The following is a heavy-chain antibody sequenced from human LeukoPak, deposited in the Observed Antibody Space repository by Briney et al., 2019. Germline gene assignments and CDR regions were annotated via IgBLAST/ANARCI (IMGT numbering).Heavy chain of an antibody. V-gene: IGHV1-2*02. J-gene: IGHJ4*02. CDR2: INPNSGGT. CDR1: GYTFTGYY. D-gene: IGHD6-13*01. Sequence: EASVNVSCKASGYTFTGYYMHWVRLAPGQGLEWMGWINPNSGGTNYAQRFQGRVTMTRDTSISTAYMELSSLTSDDTAVYYCATDPGAAAGTSDYWGQGTLVTVSS. CDR3: ATDPGAAAGTSDY.